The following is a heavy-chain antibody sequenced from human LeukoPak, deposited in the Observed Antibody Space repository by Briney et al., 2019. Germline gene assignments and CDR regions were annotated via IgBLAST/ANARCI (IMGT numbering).Heavy chain of an antibody. V-gene: IGHV4-61*02. D-gene: IGHD3-22*01. J-gene: IGHJ4*02. Sequence: SETLSLTCTVSGGSISSGSYYWSWIRQPAGKGLEWIGRIYTSGSTNYNPSLKSRVTISVDTSKNQFSLKLSSVTAADTAVYYCARGYYYDSSGYYENRGFDYWGQGTLVTVSS. CDR3: ARGYYYDSSGYYENRGFDY. CDR2: IYTSGST. CDR1: GGSISSGSYY.